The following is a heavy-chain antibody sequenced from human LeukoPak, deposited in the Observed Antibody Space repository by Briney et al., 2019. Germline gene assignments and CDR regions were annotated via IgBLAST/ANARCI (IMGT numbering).Heavy chain of an antibody. CDR3: ARGYCSGTSCYMFAS. V-gene: IGHV3-21*01. Sequence: GGSLRLSCAGSGFNFIDNSMHWVRQAPGKGLEWVSSISSSNTYIYYRDSVKGRFTISRDNAKNSLFLQMNSLRAEDTAVYYCARGYCSGTSCYMFASWGQGTRVTVSS. J-gene: IGHJ4*02. CDR2: ISSSNTYI. D-gene: IGHD2-2*02. CDR1: GFNFIDNS.